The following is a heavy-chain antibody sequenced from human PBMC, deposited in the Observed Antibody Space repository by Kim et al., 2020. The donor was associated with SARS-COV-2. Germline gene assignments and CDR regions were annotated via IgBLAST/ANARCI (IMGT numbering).Heavy chain of an antibody. D-gene: IGHD3-22*01. CDR1: GFAFGDYY. Sequence: GGSLRLSCAASGFAFGDYYMTWIRQTPGKGLEWLSYISNSIDYRRYADSVKGRFTISRDNAKNSLYLQMNSLRADDTAVYYCARVRDGPRGYYYCDYWGQGTLVTVSA. J-gene: IGHJ4*02. V-gene: IGHV3-11*05. CDR3: ARVRDGPRGYYYCDY. CDR2: ISNSIDYR.